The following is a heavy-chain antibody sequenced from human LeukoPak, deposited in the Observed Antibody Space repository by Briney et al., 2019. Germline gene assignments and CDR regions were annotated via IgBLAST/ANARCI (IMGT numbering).Heavy chain of an antibody. CDR3: ARDQGEYQLLPHYGMDV. CDR1: GFTFSSYA. V-gene: IGHV3-33*08. CDR2: IWYDGSNK. D-gene: IGHD2-2*01. Sequence: GGSLRLSCAASGFTFSSYAMSWVRQAPGKGLEWVAVIWYDGSNKYYADSVKGRFTISRDNSKNTLYLQMNSLRAEDTAVYYCARDQGEYQLLPHYGMDVWGQGTTVTVSS. J-gene: IGHJ6*02.